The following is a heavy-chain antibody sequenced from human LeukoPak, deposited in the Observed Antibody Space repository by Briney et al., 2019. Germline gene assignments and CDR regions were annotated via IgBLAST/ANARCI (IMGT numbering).Heavy chain of an antibody. CDR2: ISGSSGTT. J-gene: IGHJ4*02. D-gene: IGHD6-19*01. CDR1: GFTFSSFA. V-gene: IGHV3-21*01. CDR3: ARGISGWYEGAFYFDY. Sequence: PGGSLRLSCAASGFTFSSFAMTWVRQAPGKGLEWVSSISGSSGTTYYADSVKGRFTISRDNAKNSLFLQMNSLRAEDTAVYYCARGISGWYEGAFYFDYWGQGTLVTVSS.